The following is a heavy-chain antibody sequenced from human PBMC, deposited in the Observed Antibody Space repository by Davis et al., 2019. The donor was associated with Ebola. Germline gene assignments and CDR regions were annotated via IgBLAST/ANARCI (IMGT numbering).Heavy chain of an antibody. V-gene: IGHV4-38-2*02. D-gene: IGHD2-2*02. Sequence: SETLSLTCAVSGYSISSGYYWGWIRQPPGKGLEWIGSIYHSGSTYYNPSLKSRVTISVDTSKTQFSLKLSSVTAADTAVYYCAREALSTQLLYPIQPHNWFDPWGQGTLVTVSS. J-gene: IGHJ5*02. CDR3: AREALSTQLLYPIQPHNWFDP. CDR2: IYHSGST. CDR1: GYSISSGYY.